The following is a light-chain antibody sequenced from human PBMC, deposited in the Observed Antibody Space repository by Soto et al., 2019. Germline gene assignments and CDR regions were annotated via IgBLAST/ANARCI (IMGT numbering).Light chain of an antibody. V-gene: IGKV3-15*01. Sequence: MTQSPATLSVSPVERATLSCRASHSVRSDLVWYQQKPGQSPRLLIFDASTRATGIPARFSGSGSGTKFSLTISNLQSEDFAVYYCHQYNKWPPITFGQGTRLEIK. J-gene: IGKJ5*01. CDR3: HQYNKWPPIT. CDR1: HSVRSD. CDR2: DAS.